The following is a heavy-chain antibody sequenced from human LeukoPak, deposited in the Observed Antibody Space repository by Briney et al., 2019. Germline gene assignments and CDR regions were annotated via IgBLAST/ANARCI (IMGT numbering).Heavy chain of an antibody. CDR3: ARAETDYYYYMDV. Sequence: SETLSLTCTVSGYSISSGYYWGWIRQPPGKGLEWIGNIYHSGSSYYNPSLKSRVTISVDTSKNQFSLNLSSVTAADTALYYCARAETDYYYYMDVWGKGTTVTVSS. J-gene: IGHJ6*03. V-gene: IGHV4-38-2*02. CDR2: IYHSGSS. CDR1: GYSISSGYY.